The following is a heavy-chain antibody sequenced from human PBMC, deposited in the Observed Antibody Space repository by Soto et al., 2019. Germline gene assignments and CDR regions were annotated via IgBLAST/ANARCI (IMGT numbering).Heavy chain of an antibody. Sequence: QVQLVESGGGVVQPGRSLRLSCVVSGFIFSDYGMHWVRQAPGKGLEWVAAVSYHGSDKYYADSVKGRFTVSRDNSDNTLYLQMSSLRAEDTAMYYCSKIPCRQYCSKTPTACGEWGQGRMVTVSP. CDR2: VSYHGSDK. J-gene: IGHJ3*01. CDR1: GFIFSDYG. D-gene: IGHD2-2*01. CDR3: SKIPCRQYCSKTPTACGE. V-gene: IGHV3-30*18.